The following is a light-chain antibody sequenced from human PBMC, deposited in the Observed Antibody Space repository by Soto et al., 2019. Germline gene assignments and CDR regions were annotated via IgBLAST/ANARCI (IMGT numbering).Light chain of an antibody. CDR2: EVT. CDR1: SSDVGGYDY. J-gene: IGLJ1*01. CDR3: SSYAGRTLYV. V-gene: IGLV2-8*01. Sequence: QSALTQPPSASGSPGQSVTISCTGTSSDVGGYDYVSWYQQRPGKAPKLLIHEVTKRPSGVPDRFSGSKSGNTASLTVSGLQAEDEADYYCSSYAGRTLYVFGTGTK.